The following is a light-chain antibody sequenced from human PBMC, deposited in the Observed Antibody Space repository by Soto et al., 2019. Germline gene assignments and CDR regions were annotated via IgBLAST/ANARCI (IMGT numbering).Light chain of an antibody. V-gene: IGKV1-39*01. Sequence: DIQMTQSPSSLSASVGDRVTITCRASQSISSYLNWYQQKPEKAPKLLNYAASSLQSGVPSRFSGSGSGTDVTLTISSLQPEDFATYYCQQSYSTPPTFGQGTQVEIK. CDR3: QQSYSTPPT. CDR1: QSISSY. J-gene: IGKJ1*01. CDR2: AAS.